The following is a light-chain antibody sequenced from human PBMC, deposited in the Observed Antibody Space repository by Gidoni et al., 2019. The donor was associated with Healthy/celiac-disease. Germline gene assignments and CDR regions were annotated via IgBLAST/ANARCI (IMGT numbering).Light chain of an antibody. CDR2: GAS. V-gene: IGKV3-20*01. CDR1: QSVSSSY. CDR3: QQYGSSPLT. J-gene: IGKJ4*01. Sequence: EIGLTQSPGTLSLSPGERATLSCRASQSVSSSYLAWYQQKPGQAPRLLIYGASSRATGIPDRFSVSGSGTDFTLTISRLEPEDFAVYYCQQYGSSPLTFXGXTKVEIK.